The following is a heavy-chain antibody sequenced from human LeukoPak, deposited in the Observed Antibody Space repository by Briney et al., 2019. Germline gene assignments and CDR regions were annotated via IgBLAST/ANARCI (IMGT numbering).Heavy chain of an antibody. CDR3: ARQGRIVVVTTTHAAFDI. CDR2: IYPGDSDA. V-gene: IGHV5-51*01. CDR1: GYSFTTYW. D-gene: IGHD2-21*02. J-gene: IGHJ3*02. Sequence: GESLKISCTGFGYSFTTYWIGWVRQMPGKGLEWMGIIYPGDSDARYSPSLQGQVTISVDKSISTAYLQWSSLKASDTAMYYCARQGRIVVVTTTHAAFDIWGQGTMVTVSS.